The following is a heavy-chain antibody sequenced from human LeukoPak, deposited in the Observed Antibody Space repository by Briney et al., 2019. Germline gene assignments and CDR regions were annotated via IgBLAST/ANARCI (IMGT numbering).Heavy chain of an antibody. CDR1: GGSISSSSYY. CDR3: ARRELNWYSDL. CDR2: IYYSGST. Sequence: SETLSLTCTVSGGSISSSSYYWVWLRQPPGKELVWIGSIYYSGSTYYNPSLKSRVTISVDTSKNQFSLKLSSVTAADTAVYYCARRELNWYSDLGGRGPLVTVSS. D-gene: IGHD1-26*01. J-gene: IGHJ2*01. V-gene: IGHV4-39*01.